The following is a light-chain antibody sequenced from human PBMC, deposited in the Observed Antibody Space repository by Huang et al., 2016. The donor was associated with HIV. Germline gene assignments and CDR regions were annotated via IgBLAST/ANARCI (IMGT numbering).Light chain of an antibody. V-gene: IGKV3-15*01. Sequence: EKVMAQSPGTLSVSPGERATLSCRASDSVSTNVAWYQQRPGQAPRLLIYGASTRATGIPARFSGSGSGTEVALTISSMQSEDFAVYYCQQYNNWPVTFGGGTKVEIK. CDR2: GAS. CDR1: DSVSTN. J-gene: IGKJ4*01. CDR3: QQYNNWPVT.